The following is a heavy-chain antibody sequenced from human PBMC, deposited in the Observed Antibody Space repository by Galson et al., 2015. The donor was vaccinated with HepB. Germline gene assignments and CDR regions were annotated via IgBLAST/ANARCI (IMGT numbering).Heavy chain of an antibody. V-gene: IGHV3-21*01. CDR3: ARGGYYDSSGYYL. Sequence: SLRLSCAASGFTFSSYSMNWVRQAPGRGLEWVSSIRSSISYIYYADSVKGRFTISRDNAKNSLYLQMNSLRAEDTAVYYCARGGYYDSSGYYLWGQGTLVTVSS. CDR1: GFTFSSYS. J-gene: IGHJ5*02. D-gene: IGHD3-22*01. CDR2: IRSSISYI.